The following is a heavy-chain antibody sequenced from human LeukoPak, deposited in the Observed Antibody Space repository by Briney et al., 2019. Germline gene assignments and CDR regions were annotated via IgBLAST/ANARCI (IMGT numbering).Heavy chain of an antibody. CDR3: ARVGDWNDLVY. V-gene: IGHV4-30-4*02. CDR2: IYYSGST. CDR1: GGSISSGDYY. Sequence: SETLSLTCTVSGGSISSGDYYWSWIRQPPGKGLEWIGYIYYSGSTYYNPSLKSRVTISVDTSKNQFSLKLSSVTAADTAVYYCARVGDWNDLVYWGQGTLVTVSS. J-gene: IGHJ4*02. D-gene: IGHD1-1*01.